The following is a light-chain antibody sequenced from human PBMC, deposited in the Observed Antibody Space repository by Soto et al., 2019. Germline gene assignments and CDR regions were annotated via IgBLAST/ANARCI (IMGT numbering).Light chain of an antibody. Sequence: EIVLTQSPATLSLSPGERATLSCRASQSISTYLAWYQQKPGQSPRLLIYDASIRATGIPATFSGSGSGTDFTLTISSLEPEDFAVYYCQRRSNWSITFGQGTRLEIK. CDR3: QRRSNWSIT. CDR1: QSISTY. J-gene: IGKJ5*01. V-gene: IGKV3-11*01. CDR2: DAS.